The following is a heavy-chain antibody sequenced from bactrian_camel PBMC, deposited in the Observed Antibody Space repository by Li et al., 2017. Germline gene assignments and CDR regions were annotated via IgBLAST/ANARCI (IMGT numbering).Heavy chain of an antibody. V-gene: IGHV3S53*01. D-gene: IGHD8*01. CDR3: KIHQPECPWSNLEINS. Sequence: HVQLVESGGGSVQAGGSLRLSCAASGYTYNRNCMGWVRQAPGKEREGVAVLDSDGTTTYPDSVKGRFTISQDNARTPVYLQMNSLKPEDTAKYYCKIHQPECPWSNLEINSWGPGTQVTVS. CDR2: LDSDGTT. CDR1: GYTYNRNC. J-gene: IGHJ6*01.